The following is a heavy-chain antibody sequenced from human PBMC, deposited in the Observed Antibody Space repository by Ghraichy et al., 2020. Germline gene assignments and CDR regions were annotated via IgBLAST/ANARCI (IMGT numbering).Heavy chain of an antibody. CDR2: LNSGNAYK. J-gene: IGHJ6*02. CDR1: GFTFSSYS. CDR3: ARDVSGGNYHPQDV. V-gene: IGHV3-21*01. D-gene: IGHD1-7*01. Sequence: LTCAASGFTFSSYSLNWVRQAPGKGLEWVSSLNSGNAYKYYADSVKGRFTISRDNAENSLYLQMNSLRAEDTAVYYCARDVSGGNYHPQDVWGQGTTVTVSS.